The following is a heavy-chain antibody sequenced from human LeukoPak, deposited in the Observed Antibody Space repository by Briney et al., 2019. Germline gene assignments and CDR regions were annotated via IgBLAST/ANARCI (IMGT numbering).Heavy chain of an antibody. CDR1: EFTVGLYW. Sequence: PGGSLRLSCAASEFTVGLYWMTWVRQAPGKGLEWVSAISGSGGSTYYADSVKGRFTISRDNSKNTLYLQMNSLRAEDTAVYYCAKANYYDSSGYYYGNIPNDAFDIWGQGTMVTVSS. CDR2: ISGSGGST. D-gene: IGHD3-22*01. J-gene: IGHJ3*02. CDR3: AKANYYDSSGYYYGNIPNDAFDI. V-gene: IGHV3-23*01.